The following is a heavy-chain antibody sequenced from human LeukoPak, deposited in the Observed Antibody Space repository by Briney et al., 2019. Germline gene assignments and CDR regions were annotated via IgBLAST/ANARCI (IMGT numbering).Heavy chain of an antibody. J-gene: IGHJ4*02. D-gene: IGHD3-3*01. CDR1: GGSFSGYY. V-gene: IGHV4-34*01. CDR3: ARALHPRFLEWFNHYYFDY. CDR2: INHSGST. Sequence: SETLSLTCTVYGGSFSGYYWIWIRQPPGKGLEWIGEINHSGSTNYNPSLKSRVTISVDTSKNQFSLKLSSVTAADTAVYYCARALHPRFLEWFNHYYFDYXXXGXLXXVSS.